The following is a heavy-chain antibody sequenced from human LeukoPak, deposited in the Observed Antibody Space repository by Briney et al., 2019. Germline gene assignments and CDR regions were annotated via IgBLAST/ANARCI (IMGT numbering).Heavy chain of an antibody. Sequence: PGGSLRLSCAASGFTFSGSAMHWVRQASGKGLEWVGRIRSKANSYATAYAASVKGRFTISRDDSKNTAYLQMNSLKTEDTAVYYCLGVYDQLLLKTGYYYYYMDVWGKGTTVTVSS. V-gene: IGHV3-73*01. D-gene: IGHD2-2*01. J-gene: IGHJ6*03. CDR1: GFTFSGSA. CDR2: IRSKANSYAT. CDR3: LGVYDQLLLKTGYYYYYMDV.